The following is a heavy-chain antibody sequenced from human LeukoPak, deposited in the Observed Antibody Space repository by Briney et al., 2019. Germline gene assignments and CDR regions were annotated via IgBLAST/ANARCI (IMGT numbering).Heavy chain of an antibody. CDR1: GFTFSSYA. D-gene: IGHD2-2*01. J-gene: IGHJ6*03. Sequence: GGSLRLSCAASGFTFSSYALHWVRQAPGKGLEYVSAISSNGGSTYYANSVKGRFTISRDNSKNTLYLQMGSLRAEDMAVYYCALSSTSSRPYYYYMDVWGKGTTVTVSS. V-gene: IGHV3-64*01. CDR2: ISSNGGST. CDR3: ALSSTSSRPYYYYMDV.